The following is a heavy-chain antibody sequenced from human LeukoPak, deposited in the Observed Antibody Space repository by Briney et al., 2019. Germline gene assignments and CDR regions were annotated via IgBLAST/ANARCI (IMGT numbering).Heavy chain of an antibody. V-gene: IGHV3-23*01. CDR2: ISGSGGST. D-gene: IGHD3-9*01. J-gene: IGHJ4*02. CDR1: GFTFSNYG. CDR3: ARGLLQYVDWLLPSFDY. Sequence: PGGCLRLSCAASGFTFSNYGMSWVRQAPGKGLEWVSVISGSGGSTDYADSVKGRFTISRDNSKNTLYLQMNSLRAEDTAVYYCARGLLQYVDWLLPSFDYWGQGTLVTVSS.